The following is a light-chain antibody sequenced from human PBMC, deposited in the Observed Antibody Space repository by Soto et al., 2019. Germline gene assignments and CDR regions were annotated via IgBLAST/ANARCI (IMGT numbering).Light chain of an antibody. J-gene: IGKJ2*01. CDR3: QQSYHTPYT. CDR2: AAY. V-gene: IGKV1-39*01. Sequence: DIQMTQSPTSLSASARDRVTITCRASQSSSSYLNWYQQKAGRAPKLLIYAAYRLQSGVPSRFSGSGFGRNFSLTITSLQPEDFATYYCQQSYHTPYTFGQGTNLEIK. CDR1: QSSSSY.